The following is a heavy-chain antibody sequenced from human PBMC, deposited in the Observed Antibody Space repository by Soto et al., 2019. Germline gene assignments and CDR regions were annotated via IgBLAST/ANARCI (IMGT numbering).Heavy chain of an antibody. CDR2: RKQDGSER. Sequence: LSLSCAASAFTFSSYWMSWVRQAPGKGLEWVANRKQDGSERYYVVYVESRFTITRDIAKNSLYLQMNGLRAEDTAVYYCSRVSGYSDGYYYWGQGTLVTVS. CDR1: AFTFSSYW. V-gene: IGHV3-7*03. D-gene: IGHD5-18*01. J-gene: IGHJ4*02. CDR3: SRVSGYSDGYYY.